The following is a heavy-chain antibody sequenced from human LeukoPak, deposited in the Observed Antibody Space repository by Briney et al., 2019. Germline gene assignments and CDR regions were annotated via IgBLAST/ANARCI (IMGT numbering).Heavy chain of an antibody. D-gene: IGHD3-3*02. Sequence: SETLSLTCAVDGGSFSGYYWSWIRQPPGKGLEWIGEINHSGSTNYNPSLKSRVTISVDTSKNQFSLKVTSVTAADTAVYYCGRITYGGTALTVWGQGTLVTVSS. CDR2: INHSGST. CDR3: GRITYGGTALTV. V-gene: IGHV4-34*01. CDR1: GGSFSGYY. J-gene: IGHJ4*02.